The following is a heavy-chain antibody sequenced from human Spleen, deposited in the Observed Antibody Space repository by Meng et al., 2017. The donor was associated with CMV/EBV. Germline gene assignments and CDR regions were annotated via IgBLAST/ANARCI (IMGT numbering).Heavy chain of an antibody. CDR2: IYPSDSDI. CDR3: ARHGDTMVSGRAFDI. V-gene: IGHV5-51*01. Sequence: GESLKISCKGYGYRFSTYWIAWVRQMPGKGLEWTGIIYPSDSDIKYSPSFQGQVTISVDKSITTAYLQWGSLKASDTAMYYCARHGDTMVSGRAFDIWGQGTMVTVSS. D-gene: IGHD3-10*01. CDR1: GYRFSTYW. J-gene: IGHJ3*02.